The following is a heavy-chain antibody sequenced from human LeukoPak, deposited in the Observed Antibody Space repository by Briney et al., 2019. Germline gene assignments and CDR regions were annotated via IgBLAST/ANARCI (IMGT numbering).Heavy chain of an antibody. J-gene: IGHJ3*02. CDR2: IYHSGST. CDR1: GYSISSGYY. CDR3: ARAYCSSTSCSVGDDAFDI. V-gene: IGHV4-38-2*01. D-gene: IGHD2-2*01. Sequence: KPSETLSLTCAVSGYSISSGYYWGWIRQPPGKGLEWIGSIYHSGSTYYNPSLKSRVTISVDTSKNQFSLKLSSVTAADTAVYYCARAYCSSTSCSVGDDAFDIWGEGTKVTVSS.